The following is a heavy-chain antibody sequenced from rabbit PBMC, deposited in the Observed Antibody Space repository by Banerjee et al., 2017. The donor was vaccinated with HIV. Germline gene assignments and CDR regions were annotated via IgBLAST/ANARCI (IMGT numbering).Heavy chain of an antibody. Sequence: PEGSLTLTCTASGFSFSNNAMCWVRQAPGKGLEWIACIYAGSSGSTYYASWAKGRFTISKTSSTTVTLQMTSLTAADTATYFCARDRDWTLDLWGQGTLVTVS. CDR3: ARDRDWTLDL. V-gene: IGHV1S45*01. D-gene: IGHD4-2*01. J-gene: IGHJ3*01. CDR2: IYAGSSGST. CDR1: GFSFSNNA.